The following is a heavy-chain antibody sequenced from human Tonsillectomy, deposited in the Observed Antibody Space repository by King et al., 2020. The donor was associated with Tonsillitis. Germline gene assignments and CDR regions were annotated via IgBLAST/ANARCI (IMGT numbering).Heavy chain of an antibody. CDR2: IYYSGST. D-gene: IGHD1-20*01. CDR1: GGSISGYY. CDR3: ATYNWNYSYMDV. V-gene: IGHV4-59*08. Sequence: VQLQESGPGLVKPSETLSLTCTVSGGSISGYYWSWIRQPPGKGLEWIGYIYYSGSTNYNPSLQSRVIISVDTSTNLYSLHLRAATAADTAVYYCATYNWNYSYMDVWGKGTTVTVSS. J-gene: IGHJ6*03.